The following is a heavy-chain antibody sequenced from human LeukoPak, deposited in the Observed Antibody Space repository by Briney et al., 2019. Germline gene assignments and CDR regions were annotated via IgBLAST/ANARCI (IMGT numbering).Heavy chain of an antibody. CDR1: GYTFTSYG. Sequence: ASVKVSCKASGYTFTSYGISWVRQAPGQGLEWMGWISAYNGNTNYAQKLQGRVTMTTDTSTSTAYMELRSLRSDDTAVYYCARDPLWFGELVPLGYWGQGTLVTVSS. V-gene: IGHV1-18*01. J-gene: IGHJ4*02. D-gene: IGHD3-10*01. CDR2: ISAYNGNT. CDR3: ARDPLWFGELVPLGY.